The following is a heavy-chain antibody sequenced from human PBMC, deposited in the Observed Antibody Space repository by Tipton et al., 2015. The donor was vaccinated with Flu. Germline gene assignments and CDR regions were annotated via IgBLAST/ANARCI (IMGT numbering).Heavy chain of an antibody. CDR3: ARHTGDSVRGVIGY. V-gene: IGHV4-38-2*01. Sequence: GLVKPSETLSLTCSVSGYSIRSAYYWGWVRRPPGKGLEWIGTIYHSGTTYYNPSLKSRLTISVDTSKNQFSLRLSSVTAADTAVYYCARHTGDSVRGVIGYWDQGTLVTVSS. CDR2: IYHSGTT. CDR1: GYSIRSAYY. J-gene: IGHJ4*02. D-gene: IGHD3-10*02.